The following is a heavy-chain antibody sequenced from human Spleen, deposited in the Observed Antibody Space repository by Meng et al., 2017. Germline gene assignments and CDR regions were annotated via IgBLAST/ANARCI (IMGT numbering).Heavy chain of an antibody. Sequence: GESLKISCAASGFAFSSYGMHWVRQSPGKGLEWVAVIWFDGSNQHYADSVRGRFTISRDNSKNTLYLQMNSLRAEDTAVYYCARDTSIVATTPDYWGQGTLVTVSS. V-gene: IGHV3-33*01. CDR1: GFAFSSYG. CDR3: ARDTSIVATTPDY. D-gene: IGHD5-12*01. J-gene: IGHJ4*02. CDR2: IWFDGSNQ.